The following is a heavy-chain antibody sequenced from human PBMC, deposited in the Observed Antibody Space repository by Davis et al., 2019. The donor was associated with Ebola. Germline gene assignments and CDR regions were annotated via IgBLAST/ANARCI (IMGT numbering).Heavy chain of an antibody. J-gene: IGHJ4*02. CDR2: ISSSSSYI. Sequence: GESLKISCAASGFTFSSYSMNWVRQAPGKGLEWVSSISSSSSYIYYADSVKGRFTISRDNAKNSLYLQMNSLRAEDTAVYYCAREGYCSGGSCYPENFDYWGQGTLVTVSS. V-gene: IGHV3-21*01. CDR3: AREGYCSGGSCYPENFDY. D-gene: IGHD2-15*01. CDR1: GFTFSSYS.